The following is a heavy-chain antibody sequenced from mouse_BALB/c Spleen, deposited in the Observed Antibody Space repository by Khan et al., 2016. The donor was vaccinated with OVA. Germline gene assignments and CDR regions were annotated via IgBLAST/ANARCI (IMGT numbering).Heavy chain of an antibody. CDR2: INPSTGYT. J-gene: IGHJ2*01. CDR1: GYTFINYW. CDR3: ERRGLRWDFDY. D-gene: IGHD1-1*01. Sequence: QVRLQQSGAELVKPGASVKLSCKASGYTFINYWILWVKQRPGQGLEWIGHINPSTGYTEYNQNFKDKATLTADKSSSTAYLQLSSLTSEDSAVYYYERRGLRWDFDYWGQGTTLTVSS. V-gene: IGHV1-7*01.